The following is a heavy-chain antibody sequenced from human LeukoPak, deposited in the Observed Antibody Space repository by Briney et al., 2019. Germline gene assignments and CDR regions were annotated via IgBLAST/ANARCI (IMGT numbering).Heavy chain of an antibody. D-gene: IGHD3-3*01. CDR3: ARDVTIFGVERYNWFDP. CDR2: IYTSGST. Sequence: PSETLSLTCTVSGGSISSGSYYWSWIRQPAGKGLEWIGRIYTSGSTNYNPSLKSRVTISVDTSKNQFSLKLSSVTAADTDVYYCARDVTIFGVERYNWFDPWCQGTLVTVSS. J-gene: IGHJ5*02. CDR1: GGSISSGSYY. V-gene: IGHV4-61*02.